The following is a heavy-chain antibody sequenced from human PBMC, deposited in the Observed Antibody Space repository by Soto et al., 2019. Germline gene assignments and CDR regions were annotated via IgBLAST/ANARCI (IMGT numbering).Heavy chain of an antibody. D-gene: IGHD3-16*02. CDR3: ARGLHSSESFYLSLADY. V-gene: IGHV3-66*01. CDR1: GFTVSSSY. Sequence: HPGGSLRLSCAASGFTVSSSYMTWVRQAPGKGLEWVSVIYSGGSTYYADSVKGRFRISRDNSNNSLFLQMDKLRAEDTAVYYCARGLHSSESFYLSLADYWGHGTLVTVSS. J-gene: IGHJ4*01. CDR2: IYSGGST.